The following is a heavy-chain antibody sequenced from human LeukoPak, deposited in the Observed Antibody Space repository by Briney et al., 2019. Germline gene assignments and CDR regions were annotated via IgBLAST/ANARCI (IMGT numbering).Heavy chain of an antibody. V-gene: IGHV1-69*13. CDR3: ARGTESSGYYSTGY. D-gene: IGHD3-22*01. CDR2: IIPIFGTA. Sequence: SVKVSCKASRGTFSSYAISWVRQAPGQGLEWMGGIIPIFGTANYAQKFQGRVTITADESTSTAYMELSSPRSEDTAVYYCARGTESSGYYSTGYWGQGALVTVSS. J-gene: IGHJ4*02. CDR1: RGTFSSYA.